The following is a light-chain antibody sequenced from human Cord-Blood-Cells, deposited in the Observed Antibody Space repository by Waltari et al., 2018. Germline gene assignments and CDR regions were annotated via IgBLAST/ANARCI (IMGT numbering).Light chain of an antibody. J-gene: IGKJ2*01. CDR3: QQYDNLPGDT. CDR1: QDISNY. CDR2: DAS. Sequence: DIQMTQSPSSLSASVGDRVTITCQASQDISNYLNWYQQKPGKAPKLLIYDASNLETGVPSRFSGSGSGTDFTCTISSLQPEDIATYYCQQYDNLPGDTFGQGTKLEIK. V-gene: IGKV1-33*01.